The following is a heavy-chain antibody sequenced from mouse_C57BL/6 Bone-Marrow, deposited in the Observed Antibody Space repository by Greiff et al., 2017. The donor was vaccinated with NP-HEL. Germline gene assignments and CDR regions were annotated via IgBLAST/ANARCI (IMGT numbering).Heavy chain of an antibody. CDR1: GFNIKDYY. D-gene: IGHD2-2*01. J-gene: IGHJ4*01. CDR3: TTGGIYYGYDGYAMDY. V-gene: IGHV14-1*01. CDR2: IDPEDGDT. Sequence: VHVKQSGAELVRPGASVKLSCTASGFNIKDYYMHWVKQRPEQGLEWIGRIDPEDGDTEYAPKFQGKATMTADTSSNTAYLQLSSLTSEDTAVYYCTTGGIYYGYDGYAMDYWGQGTSVTVSS.